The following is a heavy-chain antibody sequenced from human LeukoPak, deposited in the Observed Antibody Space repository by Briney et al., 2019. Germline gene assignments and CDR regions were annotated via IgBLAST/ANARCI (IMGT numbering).Heavy chain of an antibody. CDR3: ASEAHRGGGFDS. D-gene: IGHD3-16*01. Sequence: SETLSLTCTVSGGSISSDTYFWGWIRQPPGKGLEWIANIYFTGNTYYNPSLKSRATISVDTSKNQFSLTLSSVTAADTAVYYCASEAHRGGGFDSGGQGTQVTVSS. CDR1: GGSISSDTYF. V-gene: IGHV4-39*01. CDR2: IYFTGNT. J-gene: IGHJ4*02.